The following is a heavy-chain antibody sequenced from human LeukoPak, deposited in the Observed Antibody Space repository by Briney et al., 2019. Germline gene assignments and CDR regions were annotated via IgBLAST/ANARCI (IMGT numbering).Heavy chain of an antibody. V-gene: IGHV3-21*01. CDR1: GFTFGAYT. CDR3: AKDRLLYFDY. J-gene: IGHJ4*02. Sequence: GGSLRLSCAASGFTFGAYTINWVRQAPGKGLEWVSCIFSRSESVLYADSVKGRFTISRDNAKNSLYLQMNSLRAEDTAMNYCAKDRLLYFDYWGQGTLVTVSS. CDR2: IFSRSESV.